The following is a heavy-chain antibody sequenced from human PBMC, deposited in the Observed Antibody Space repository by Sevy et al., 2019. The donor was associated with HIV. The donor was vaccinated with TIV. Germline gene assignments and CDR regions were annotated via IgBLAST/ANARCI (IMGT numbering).Heavy chain of an antibody. D-gene: IGHD3-22*01. CDR3: AKDAYYDTTHFDY. V-gene: IGHV3-23*01. CDR1: GITISNYV. CDR2: ISGSGGST. Sequence: GGSLRLSCAASGITISNYVMSWVRQAPGKGLESVSGISGSGGSTYYADSVKGRFTISRDNSKNTLYLQMNSLRAEDTAVYYCAKDAYYDTTHFDYWGQGTLVTVSS. J-gene: IGHJ4*02.